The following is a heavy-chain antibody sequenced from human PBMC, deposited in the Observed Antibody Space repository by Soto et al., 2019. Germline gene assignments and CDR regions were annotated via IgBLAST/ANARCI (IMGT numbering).Heavy chain of an antibody. Sequence: QVQLVQSGAEVKKPGSSVKVSCKASGGTFSSYTISWVRQAPGQGLEWMGRIIPILGIANYAQKFQGRVTITADKSTSTAYMELSSLRSEDTAVYYCASLSPVSGYDYVGDYWGQGTLVTVSS. V-gene: IGHV1-69*02. CDR2: IIPILGIA. CDR1: GGTFSSYT. J-gene: IGHJ4*02. D-gene: IGHD5-12*01. CDR3: ASLSPVSGYDYVGDY.